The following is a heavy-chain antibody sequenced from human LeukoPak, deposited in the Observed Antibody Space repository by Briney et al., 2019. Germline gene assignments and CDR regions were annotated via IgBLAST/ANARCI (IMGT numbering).Heavy chain of an antibody. D-gene: IGHD3-22*01. CDR1: GYSFTSYW. CDR2: IYPGDSDT. V-gene: IGHV5-51*03. J-gene: IGHJ4*02. CDR3: ARPGIYYDSSNPGDY. Sequence: GESPKISCKGSGYSFTSYWIGWVRQMPGKGLEWMGIIYPGDSDTRYSPSFQGQVTISADKSISTAYLQWSSLKASDTAMYYCARPGIYYDSSNPGDYWGQGTLVTVSS.